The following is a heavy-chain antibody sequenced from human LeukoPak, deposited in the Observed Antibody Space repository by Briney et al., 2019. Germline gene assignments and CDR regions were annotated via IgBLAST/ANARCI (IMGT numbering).Heavy chain of an antibody. Sequence: GASVKVSCRVSGYTLTAIYIYWVRQAPGKGLECMGRFDPEDAETIYAQKFQGRVTMTADTSTNTVYMELSSLRSEDTAVYYCATDSSGNDGFDFWGPGTMVTVSS. CDR3: ATDSSGNDGFDF. CDR1: GYTLTAIY. CDR2: FDPEDAET. J-gene: IGHJ3*01. D-gene: IGHD1-14*01. V-gene: IGHV1-24*01.